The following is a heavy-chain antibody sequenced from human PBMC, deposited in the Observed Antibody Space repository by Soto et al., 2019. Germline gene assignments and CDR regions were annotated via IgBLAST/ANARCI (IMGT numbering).Heavy chain of an antibody. CDR3: ARRAWDSYYAIDV. V-gene: IGHV3-30*09. CDR1: GFKYTDFA. D-gene: IGHD3-22*01. CDR2: ISYDGSDK. Sequence: GSLRLSCAASGFKYTDFALHWVRQAPGKGLEWVAIISYDGSDKYYADSVKGRFVISRDNPKNTLYLEMNSLRPEDTAVYFCARRAWDSYYAIDVWGHGTTVTVSS. J-gene: IGHJ6*02.